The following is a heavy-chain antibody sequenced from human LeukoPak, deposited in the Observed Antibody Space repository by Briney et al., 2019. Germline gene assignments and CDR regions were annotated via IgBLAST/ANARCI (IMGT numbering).Heavy chain of an antibody. CDR1: GFNFRNYW. Sequence: PEGSLRLSCAASGFNFRNYWVHWVRQAPGKGLVWVSRINSDGSSTSYADSVKGRFTISRDNAENTLYLQINSLRAEDTAVYYCATDEAATGRLDYWGQGTLVTDSS. D-gene: IGHD1-1*01. CDR3: ATDEAATGRLDY. CDR2: INSDGSST. J-gene: IGHJ4*02. V-gene: IGHV3-74*01.